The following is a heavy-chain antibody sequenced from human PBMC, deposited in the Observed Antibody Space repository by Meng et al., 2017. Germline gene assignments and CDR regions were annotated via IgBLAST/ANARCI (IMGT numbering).Heavy chain of an antibody. CDR2: IDPKNGDT. J-gene: IGHJ4*02. D-gene: IGHD6-13*01. V-gene: IGHV1-2*06. CDR1: GYNFPDYY. CDR3: ARDEDISAAGKLFGDY. Sequence: QVPLGQSGAEVKKPGASGKVPCKPSGYNFPDYYIHWVRQAPGQGLEWMGRIDPKNGDTHYAQKFQGRVAMTGDTSISTAYMDLSGLRSDDTAVYYCARDEDISAAGKLFGDYWGQGTLVTVSS.